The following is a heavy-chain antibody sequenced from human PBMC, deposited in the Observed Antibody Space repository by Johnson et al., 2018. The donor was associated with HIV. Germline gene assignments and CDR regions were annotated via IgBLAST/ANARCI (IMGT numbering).Heavy chain of an antibody. CDR3: AKESMGAFDI. V-gene: IGHV3-30-3*01. CDR1: GFTFSSYA. D-gene: IGHD2-8*01. J-gene: IGHJ3*02. CDR2: ISYDGSNK. Sequence: VQLLESGGGLVQPGGSLRLSCAASGFTFSSYAMSWVRQAPGKGLEWVAVISYDGSNKYYADSVKGRSTISRDNSKKTLYLQMNSLRAEDTAVYYCAKESMGAFDIWGQWTMVTVSS.